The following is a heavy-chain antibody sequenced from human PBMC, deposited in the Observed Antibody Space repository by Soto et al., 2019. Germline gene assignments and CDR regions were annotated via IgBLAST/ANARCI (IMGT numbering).Heavy chain of an antibody. Sequence: GGSLRLSCAASGFTFSSYSMNWVRQAPGKGLEWVSYISSSSSTIYYAESVKGRFTISRDNAKKSLYLQMNSLRAEDTAVYYCARDLSIFGVVIMYDYWGQGTLVTVSS. CDR3: ARDLSIFGVVIMYDY. J-gene: IGHJ4*02. V-gene: IGHV3-48*01. CDR2: ISSSSSTI. CDR1: GFTFSSYS. D-gene: IGHD3-3*01.